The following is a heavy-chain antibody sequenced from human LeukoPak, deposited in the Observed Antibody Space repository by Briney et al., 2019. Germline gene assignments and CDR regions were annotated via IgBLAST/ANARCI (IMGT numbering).Heavy chain of an antibody. CDR1: GYTFTGYY. J-gene: IGHJ4*02. CDR2: INPNSGGT. CDR3: ARVNGITIFGVVNPFDY. Sequence: ASVKVSCKASGYTFTGYYMHWVRQAPGQGLEWMGWINPNSGGTNYAQKFQGRVAMTRDTSISTAYMELSRLRSDDTAVYYCARVNGITIFGVVNPFDYWGQETLVTVSS. V-gene: IGHV1-2*02. D-gene: IGHD3-3*01.